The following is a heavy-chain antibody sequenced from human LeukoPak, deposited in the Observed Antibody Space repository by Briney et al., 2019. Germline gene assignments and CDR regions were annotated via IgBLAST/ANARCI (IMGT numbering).Heavy chain of an antibody. CDR2: MNPDSGNT. V-gene: IGHV1-8*01. CDR3: ARGSRSGDY. CDR1: GYTFTNYD. Sequence: ASVKVSCKTSGYTFTNYDINWVRQATGQGLEWMGWMNPDSGNTGYAQKFQGRVTMTRNISTSTAYMELSSLRSEDTAVYYCARGSRSGDYWGQGTQVTVSS. D-gene: IGHD3-10*01. J-gene: IGHJ4*02.